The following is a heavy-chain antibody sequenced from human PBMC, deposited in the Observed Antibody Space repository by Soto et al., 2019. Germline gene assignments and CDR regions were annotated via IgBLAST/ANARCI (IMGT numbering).Heavy chain of an antibody. Sequence: SETLSLTCTVSGGSISSYYWSWIRQPPGKGLEWIGYIYYSGSTNYNPSLKSRVTISVDTSKNQFSLKLSSVTAADTAVYYCARVGSGSYYNPYFDYWGQGTLVTVSS. CDR3: ARVGSGSYYNPYFDY. D-gene: IGHD3-10*01. V-gene: IGHV4-59*01. CDR1: GGSISSYY. CDR2: IYYSGST. J-gene: IGHJ4*02.